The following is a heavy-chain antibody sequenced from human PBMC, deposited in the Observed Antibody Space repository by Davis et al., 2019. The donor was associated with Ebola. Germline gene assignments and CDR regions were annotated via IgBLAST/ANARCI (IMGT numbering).Heavy chain of an antibody. V-gene: IGHV3-30-3*01. CDR2: ISYDGSNK. D-gene: IGHD4-17*01. J-gene: IGHJ4*02. CDR3: ARGGDGYGNFDC. CDR1: GFTFSSYA. Sequence: GESLKISCAASGFTFSSYAMHWVRQAPGKGLEWVAVISYDGSNKYYADSVKGRFTISRDNAKNTLYLQMNSLRVEDTAVYYCARGGDGYGNFDCWGPGTLLTVSS.